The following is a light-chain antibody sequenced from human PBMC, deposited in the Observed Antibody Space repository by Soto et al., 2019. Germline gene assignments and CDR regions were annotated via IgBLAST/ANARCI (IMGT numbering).Light chain of an antibody. V-gene: IGLV1-51*01. CDR1: SSNIGGTNY. J-gene: IGLJ2*01. CDR3: GTWDSSLSAVV. CDR2: DNN. Sequence: QSVLTQPPSASGTPGQRVFISCSGSSSNIGGTNYAYWYQQLPGTAPKLLIYDNNKRPSGIPDRFSGSKSGTSATLGITGLQTGDEADYYCGTWDSSLSAVVFGGGTKLTVL.